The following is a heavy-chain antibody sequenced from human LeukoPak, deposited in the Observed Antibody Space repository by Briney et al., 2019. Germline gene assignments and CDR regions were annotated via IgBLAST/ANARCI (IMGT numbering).Heavy chain of an antibody. J-gene: IGHJ4*02. Sequence: SETLSLTCTVSGGSISSYYWSWIRQPPGKGLEWIGYIYYSGSTSYNPSLKSRVTISVDTSKNQFSLKLSSVTAADTAVYYCARHGRWRSPFPFDYWGQGTLVTVSS. V-gene: IGHV4-59*08. CDR1: GGSISSYY. CDR2: IYYSGST. CDR3: ARHGRWRSPFPFDY. D-gene: IGHD5-24*01.